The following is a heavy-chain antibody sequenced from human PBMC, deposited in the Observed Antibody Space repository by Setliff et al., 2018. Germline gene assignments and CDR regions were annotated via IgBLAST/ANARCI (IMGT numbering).Heavy chain of an antibody. D-gene: IGHD2-15*01. CDR2: IYHNGNT. Sequence: PPGKGLEWIGYIYHNGNTNFNPSLRSRVNMSVDTSNNQFVLNLKAVTAADTAMYYCARGCAAGACYSDYYYYMDVWGKGTTVTVSS. V-gene: IGHV4-59*01. CDR3: ARGCAAGACYSDYYYYMDV. J-gene: IGHJ6*03.